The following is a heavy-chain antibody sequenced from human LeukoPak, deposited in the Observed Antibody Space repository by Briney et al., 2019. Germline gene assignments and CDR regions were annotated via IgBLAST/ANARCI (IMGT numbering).Heavy chain of an antibody. CDR2: IYNIGNT. Sequence: SETLYLTCTVSGDSFTSYYWSWIRQSPGKGLEWIGHIYNIGNTNYNPSLKSRVTISVDPSKNQFSLRLNSVTAADTAVFYCARRHHNWGFDYWGQGILVTVSS. J-gene: IGHJ4*02. CDR3: ARRHHNWGFDY. D-gene: IGHD7-27*01. V-gene: IGHV4-4*09. CDR1: GDSFTSYY.